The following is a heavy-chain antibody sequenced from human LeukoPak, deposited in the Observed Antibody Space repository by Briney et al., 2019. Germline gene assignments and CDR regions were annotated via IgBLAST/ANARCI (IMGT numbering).Heavy chain of an antibody. Sequence: GGSLRLSCAASRFTFSSYAMSWVRQAPGKGLEWVSAISGSGGSTYYADSVKGRFTISRDNSKNTLYLQMNSLRAEDTAVYYCATTGINSGSYYNYWGQGTLVTVSS. CDR1: RFTFSSYA. D-gene: IGHD1-26*01. CDR2: ISGSGGST. J-gene: IGHJ4*02. V-gene: IGHV3-23*01. CDR3: ATTGINSGSYYNY.